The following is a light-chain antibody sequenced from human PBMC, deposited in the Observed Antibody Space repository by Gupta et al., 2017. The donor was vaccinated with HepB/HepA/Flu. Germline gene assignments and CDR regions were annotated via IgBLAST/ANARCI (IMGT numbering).Light chain of an antibody. Sequence: SALTLPPSASASPLPSVTISCTGTSSDVGGYNYVSWYQQHPGKAHKLMIYEVFKRPSGVPDRFSGSKSGNTASLTVSGRQEEEESDYYCSSDAGSNNLLFGGGTKLTVL. CDR1: SSDVGGYNY. CDR3: SSDAGSNNLL. J-gene: IGLJ2*01. V-gene: IGLV2-8*01. CDR2: EVF.